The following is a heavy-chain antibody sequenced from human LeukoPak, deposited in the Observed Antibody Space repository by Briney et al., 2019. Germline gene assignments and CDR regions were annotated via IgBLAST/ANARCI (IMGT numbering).Heavy chain of an antibody. CDR2: INPNSGGT. CDR1: GYTYTGYY. Sequence: ASVKVSCKASGYTYTGYYMHWVRQAPGQGLEWMGWINPNSGGTNSAQKFQGRVTMTRDTSISTAYMELSRLRSDDTAMYYCARLGYRSGGSCYSLVYWGQGTLVTVSS. D-gene: IGHD2-15*01. V-gene: IGHV1-2*02. CDR3: ARLGYRSGGSCYSLVY. J-gene: IGHJ4*02.